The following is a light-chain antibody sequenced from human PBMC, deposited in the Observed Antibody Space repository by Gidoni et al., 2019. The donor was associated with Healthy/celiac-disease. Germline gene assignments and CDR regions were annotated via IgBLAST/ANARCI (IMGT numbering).Light chain of an antibody. CDR2: GAS. V-gene: IGKV3-15*01. Sequence: PRLLIYGASTRATGIPARFSVSRSGTEFSLTISILQSEDFAVYYCQQYYNWPPLTFGQGTKVEIK. CDR3: QQYYNWPPLT. J-gene: IGKJ1*01.